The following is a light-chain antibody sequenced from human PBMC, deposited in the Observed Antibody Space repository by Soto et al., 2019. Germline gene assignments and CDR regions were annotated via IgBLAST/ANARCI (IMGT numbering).Light chain of an antibody. CDR1: QTISSW. V-gene: IGKV1-5*03. CDR3: QHYNSYSEA. Sequence: DIQMTQSPSTPSASVGDRVTITCRASQTISSWLAWYQQKPGEAPKLLIYKASTLKSGVPSRFSGSGSGTEFTLTISSLQPDDFATYYCQHYNSYSEAFGQGTKVDIK. CDR2: KAS. J-gene: IGKJ1*01.